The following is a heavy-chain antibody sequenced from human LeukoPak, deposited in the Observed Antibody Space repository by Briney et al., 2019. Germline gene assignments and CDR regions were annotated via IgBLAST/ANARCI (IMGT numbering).Heavy chain of an antibody. Sequence: ASVKVSCKTSGYIFTTYGVTWVRQAPRQGLEWMGWISAYNGDTYYAQNLQGRVTMTTDTSTSTASMELRSLRSDDTAVYYCARGSSSWDNDAFDIWGQGTMVTVSS. D-gene: IGHD6-13*01. CDR2: ISAYNGDT. CDR1: GYIFTTYG. J-gene: IGHJ3*02. CDR3: ARGSSSWDNDAFDI. V-gene: IGHV1-18*01.